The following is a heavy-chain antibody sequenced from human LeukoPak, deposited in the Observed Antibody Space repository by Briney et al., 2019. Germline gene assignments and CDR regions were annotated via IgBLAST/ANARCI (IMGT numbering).Heavy chain of an antibody. V-gene: IGHV4-59*01. J-gene: IGHJ6*03. CDR3: ARTTEGGYSYGYFYYYYMDV. CDR2: IYYSGST. Sequence: SEPLSLTCTVSGGSISSYYWSWIRQPPGKGLEWIGYIYYSGSTNYNPSLKSRVTISVDTSKNRFSLKLRSVTAADTAVYYCARTTEGGYSYGYFYYYYMDVWGKGTTVTISS. D-gene: IGHD5-18*01. CDR1: GGSISSYY.